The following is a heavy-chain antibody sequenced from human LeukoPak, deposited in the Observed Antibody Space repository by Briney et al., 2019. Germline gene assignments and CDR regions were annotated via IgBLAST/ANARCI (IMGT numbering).Heavy chain of an antibody. V-gene: IGHV3-23*01. CDR1: GFTFSSYA. Sequence: GGSLRLSCAASGFTFSSYAMSWVRLAPGKGLAWVSVISGSGGSTYYADSVKGRSTVSRDNSKNTLYLQMNSLRAEDTAVYYCAKGRDSSTWYLFDYWGQGTLVTVSS. J-gene: IGHJ4*02. CDR3: AKGRDSSTWYLFDY. D-gene: IGHD6-13*01. CDR2: ISGSGGST.